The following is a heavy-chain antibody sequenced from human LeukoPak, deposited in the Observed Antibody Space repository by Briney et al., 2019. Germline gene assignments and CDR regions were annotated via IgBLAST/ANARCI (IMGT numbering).Heavy chain of an antibody. J-gene: IGHJ3*02. CDR3: GVYYDSSGYYRYDAFDI. Sequence: GRSLRLSCAASGFTFSSYGMHWVRQAPGKGLEWVAVISYDGSNKYYADSVKGRFTISRDNSKNTLYLQMNSLRAEDTAVYYCGVYYDSSGYYRYDAFDIWGQGTMVTVSS. CDR2: ISYDGSNK. V-gene: IGHV3-30*03. D-gene: IGHD3-22*01. CDR1: GFTFSSYG.